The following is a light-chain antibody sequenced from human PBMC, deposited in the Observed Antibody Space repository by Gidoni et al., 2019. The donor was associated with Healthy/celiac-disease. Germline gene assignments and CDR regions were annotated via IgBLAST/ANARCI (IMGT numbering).Light chain of an antibody. Sequence: EMVVTQTPATLSLSPGERATLSCRASQSVSSYLAWYKQKPGQAPRLLIYDASNRATGIPARFRGSGSGTDFTLTISSLEPEDFAVYYCQQRSNWPLTFGGGTKVEIK. CDR3: QQRSNWPLT. V-gene: IGKV3-11*01. J-gene: IGKJ4*01. CDR1: QSVSSY. CDR2: DAS.